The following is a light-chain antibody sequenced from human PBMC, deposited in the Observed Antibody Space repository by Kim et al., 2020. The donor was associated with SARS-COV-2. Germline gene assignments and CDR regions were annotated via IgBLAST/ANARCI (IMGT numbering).Light chain of an antibody. Sequence: ISRWVAWYQQRPEKAHKSLMSATSTLQSGVPSRFSGSGSGTHFTLTINSLQPEDFATYYCQQYNSYPVTFGGGTKVDIK. CDR2: ATS. V-gene: IGKV1D-16*01. J-gene: IGKJ4*01. CDR1: ISRW. CDR3: QQYNSYPVT.